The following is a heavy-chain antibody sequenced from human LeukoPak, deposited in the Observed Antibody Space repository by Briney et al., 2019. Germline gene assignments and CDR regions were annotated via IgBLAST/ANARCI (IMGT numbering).Heavy chain of an antibody. CDR3: AKSLVRTYYYYGMDV. CDR1: GFTFSSYG. V-gene: IGHV3-30*18. D-gene: IGHD6-6*01. J-gene: IGHJ6*02. CDR2: ISYDGSNK. Sequence: GGSLRLSCAASGFTFSSYGMHWVRQAPGKGVEGVAVISYDGSNKYYADSVKGGFTISRDNSKKTLYLQLNSLRAEDTAVYYCAKSLVRTYYYYGMDVWGQGTTVTVSS.